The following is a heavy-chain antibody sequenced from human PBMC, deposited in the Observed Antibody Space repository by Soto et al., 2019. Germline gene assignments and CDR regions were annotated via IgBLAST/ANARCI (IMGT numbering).Heavy chain of an antibody. V-gene: IGHV3-33*01. CDR1: GFTFSSYG. CDR2: IWYDGSNK. D-gene: IGHD6-19*01. J-gene: IGHJ4*02. Sequence: PGGSLRLSCAASGFTFSSYGMHWVRQAPGKGLEWVAVIWYDGSNKYYADSVKGQFTISRDNSKNTLYLQMNSLRAEDTAVYYCARDRSIQYSSGWSPFFDYWGQGTLVTVSS. CDR3: ARDRSIQYSSGWSPFFDY.